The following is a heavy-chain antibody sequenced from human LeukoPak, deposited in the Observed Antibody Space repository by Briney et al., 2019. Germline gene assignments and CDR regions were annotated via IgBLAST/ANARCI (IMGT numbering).Heavy chain of an antibody. V-gene: IGHV1-18*01. Sequence: GASVKVSCKASGYTFTSYGIGWVRQAPGQGLEWMGWISAYNGNTKYARKFQGRVTMTTDTSTTTASMELRSLTSDDTAVYYCARKAAAGSIDYWGQGTLVTVSS. CDR2: ISAYNGNT. CDR3: ARKAAAGSIDY. D-gene: IGHD6-13*01. CDR1: GYTFTSYG. J-gene: IGHJ4*02.